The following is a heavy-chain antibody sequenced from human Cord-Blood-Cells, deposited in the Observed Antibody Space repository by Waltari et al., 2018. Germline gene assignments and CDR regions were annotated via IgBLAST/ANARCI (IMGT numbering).Heavy chain of an antibody. J-gene: IGHJ4*02. D-gene: IGHD1-26*01. CDR1: GFTFSSYA. CDR2: ISYDGSNK. Sequence: QVQLVESGGGVVQPGRSLRLSCAASGFTFSSYAMHWVRQAPGKGREWVAVISYDGSNKYYADSVKGRFTISRDNSKNTLYLQMNSLRAEDTAVYYCARDRGPGSPRGYFDYWGQGTLVTVSS. CDR3: ARDRGPGSPRGYFDY. V-gene: IGHV3-30-3*01.